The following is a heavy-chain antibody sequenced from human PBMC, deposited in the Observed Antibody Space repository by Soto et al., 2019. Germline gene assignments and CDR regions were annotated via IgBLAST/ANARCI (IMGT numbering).Heavy chain of an antibody. D-gene: IGHD3-16*01. J-gene: IGHJ4*02. Sequence: GGSLRLSCAASGFTFSSYGMHWVRQAPGKGLEWVAVISYDGSNKYYADSVKGRFTISRDNSKNTLYLQMNSLRAEDTAVYYCAKDRGYLYDYWGQGTLVTVSS. CDR2: ISYDGSNK. V-gene: IGHV3-30*18. CDR1: GFTFSSYG. CDR3: AKDRGYLYDY.